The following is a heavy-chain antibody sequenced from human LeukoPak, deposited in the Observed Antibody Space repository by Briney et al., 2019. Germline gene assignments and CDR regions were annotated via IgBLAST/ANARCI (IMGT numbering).Heavy chain of an antibody. CDR3: ARAVDTAMDTGLDPFNGMDV. Sequence: ASVKVSCKASGYTFTSYYMHWVRQAPGQGLEWMGIINPSGGSTSYAQKFQGRVTMTRDTSTSTVYMELSSLRSEDTAVYYCARAVDTAMDTGLDPFNGMDVWGQGTTVTVSS. V-gene: IGHV1-46*01. J-gene: IGHJ6*02. CDR2: INPSGGST. D-gene: IGHD5-18*01. CDR1: GYTFTSYY.